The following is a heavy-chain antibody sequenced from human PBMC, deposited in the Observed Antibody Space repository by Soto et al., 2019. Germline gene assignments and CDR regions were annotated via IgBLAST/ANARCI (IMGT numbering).Heavy chain of an antibody. Sequence: ASVKVSCKASGYTFTGYYVHWVRQAPGQGLEWMGWINPNSGDTNSAQNFQGRVTMTRDTSISTAYMEVSSLTSDDTALYYCARAQSIVVVPAAHKNWFDPWGQGTLVIVSS. CDR1: GYTFTGYY. D-gene: IGHD2-2*01. CDR3: ARAQSIVVVPAAHKNWFDP. J-gene: IGHJ5*02. V-gene: IGHV1-2*02. CDR2: INPNSGDT.